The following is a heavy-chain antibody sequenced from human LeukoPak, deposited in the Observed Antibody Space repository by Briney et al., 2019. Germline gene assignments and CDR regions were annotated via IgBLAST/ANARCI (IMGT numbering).Heavy chain of an antibody. Sequence: NPGGSLRLSCAASGFTFSGYSMNWVRQAPGKGLKWVSSLSGTNNNTFYAVSVKGRLTISRDNSKNTLYLQMNSLRAEDTAVYYCARGSTSPDYWGQGTLVTVSS. J-gene: IGHJ4*02. CDR3: ARGSTSPDY. D-gene: IGHD5/OR15-5a*01. V-gene: IGHV3-21*04. CDR1: GFTFSGYS. CDR2: LSGTNNNT.